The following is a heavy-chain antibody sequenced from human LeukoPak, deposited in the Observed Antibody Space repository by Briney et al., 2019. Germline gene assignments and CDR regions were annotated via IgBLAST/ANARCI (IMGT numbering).Heavy chain of an antibody. D-gene: IGHD3-22*01. CDR3: AREPRYYRDSYYSYMYV. Sequence: PSETLSLTCSVSGASLSDYYWTWIRQPPGKRLQWIGSISHSGSTEYNPSLNSRVSISIDTSRDQFSLKLRSVTAADTAVYYCAREPRYYRDSYYSYMYVWGKGTTVTVSS. J-gene: IGHJ6*03. CDR2: ISHSGST. V-gene: IGHV4-59*01. CDR1: GASLSDYY.